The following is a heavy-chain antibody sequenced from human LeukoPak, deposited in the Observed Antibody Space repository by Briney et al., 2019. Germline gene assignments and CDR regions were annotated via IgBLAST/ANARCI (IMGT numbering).Heavy chain of an antibody. J-gene: IGHJ4*02. CDR1: GFTFSSYW. CDR3: ARDGDAPMTDFDY. D-gene: IGHD2-21*02. Sequence: PGGSLRLSCAASGFTFSSYWMCWVRQDPGEGLAWVSCIKTDGSITAYAGSVKGRFTISRDNAKNTLYLQMNSLRADDTAVYYCARDGDAPMTDFDYWGQGTLVTVSS. V-gene: IGHV3-74*01. CDR2: IKTDGSIT.